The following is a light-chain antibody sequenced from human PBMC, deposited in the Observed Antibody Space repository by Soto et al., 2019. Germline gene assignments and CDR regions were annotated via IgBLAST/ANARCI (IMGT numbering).Light chain of an antibody. CDR3: QQRSNWPWT. V-gene: IGKV3-11*01. J-gene: IGKJ1*01. Sequence: EIVLTQSPATLSLSPGERATLSCRASQSVSSYLAWYQQKPGQAPRLLIYDASNRATGIPVRFSGSESGTDFTLTISSLEPEDFAVYYCQQRSNWPWTFGQGTKVDIK. CDR2: DAS. CDR1: QSVSSY.